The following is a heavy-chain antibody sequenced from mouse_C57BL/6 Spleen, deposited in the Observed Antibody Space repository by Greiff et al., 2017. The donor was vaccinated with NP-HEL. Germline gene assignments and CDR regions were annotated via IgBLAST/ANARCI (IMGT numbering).Heavy chain of an antibody. D-gene: IGHD1-1*01. CDR3: ARSGSGYYYAMDY. CDR2: IRNKANGYTT. CDR1: GFTFTDYY. V-gene: IGHV7-3*01. Sequence: EVQLQESGGGLVQPGGSLSLSCAASGFTFTDYYMSWVRQPPGKALEWLGFIRNKANGYTTEYSASVKGRFTISRDNSQSILYLQMNALRAEDSATYYCARSGSGYYYAMDYWGQGTSVTVSS. J-gene: IGHJ4*01.